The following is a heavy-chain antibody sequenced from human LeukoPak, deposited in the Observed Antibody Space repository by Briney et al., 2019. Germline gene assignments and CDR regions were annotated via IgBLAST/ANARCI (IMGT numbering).Heavy chain of an antibody. Sequence: GGSLRLSCAASGFTFSNYAIHWVRQAPGKGLEWVSVISYDGTNKYYADSVKGRFTISRDNSKNTLYLQMNSLRAEDTAVYYCARGVVGAHAFDYWGQGTLVTVSS. V-gene: IGHV3-30*04. CDR3: ARGVVGAHAFDY. J-gene: IGHJ4*02. D-gene: IGHD1-26*01. CDR1: GFTFSNYA. CDR2: ISYDGTNK.